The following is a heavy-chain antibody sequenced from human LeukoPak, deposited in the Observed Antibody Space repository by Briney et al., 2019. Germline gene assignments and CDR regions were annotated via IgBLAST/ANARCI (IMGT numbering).Heavy chain of an antibody. J-gene: IGHJ3*02. Sequence: RGSLRLSRAASGFTVSSNYMSWVRQAPGKGLEGVSVIYSGGSTYYADSVKGRFTISRDNSKNTLYLQMNSLRAEDTAVYYCATPWRLARAFDIGGEGTMVTVYS. D-gene: IGHD1-1*01. CDR1: GFTVSSNY. CDR2: IYSGGST. V-gene: IGHV3-53*01. CDR3: ATPWRLARAFDI.